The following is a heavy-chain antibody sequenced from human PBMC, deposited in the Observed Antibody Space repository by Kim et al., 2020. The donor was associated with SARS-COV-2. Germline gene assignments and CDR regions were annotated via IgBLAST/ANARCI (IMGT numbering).Heavy chain of an antibody. CDR3: AGFSQYYYYGMDV. J-gene: IGHJ6*02. Sequence: YACSVTGRFTISKDNAKISLYLQMNSLRAEDTAVYYCAGFSQYYYYGMDVWGQGTTVTVSS. V-gene: IGHV3-11*04.